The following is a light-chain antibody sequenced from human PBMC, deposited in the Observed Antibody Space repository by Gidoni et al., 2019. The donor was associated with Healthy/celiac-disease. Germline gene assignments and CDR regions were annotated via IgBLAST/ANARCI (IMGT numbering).Light chain of an antibody. Sequence: DIMMTQSPLSLPVTPGEPASISCRSSQGLLHSNGYNYLDWYLQKPGQSPQLLIYLGSNRASGVPDRFSGSGSGTDFTLKISRVEAEDVGFYYCMQALQTPPTFGGGTKVEIK. J-gene: IGKJ4*01. CDR3: MQALQTPPT. CDR1: QGLLHSNGYNY. CDR2: LGS. V-gene: IGKV2-28*01.